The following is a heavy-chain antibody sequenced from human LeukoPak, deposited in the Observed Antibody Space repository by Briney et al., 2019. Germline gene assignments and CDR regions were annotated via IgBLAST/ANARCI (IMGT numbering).Heavy chain of an antibody. CDR3: ARGRDVVVVAATGFDY. D-gene: IGHD2-15*01. J-gene: IGHJ4*02. CDR1: GGSFSGYY. V-gene: IGHV4-34*01. CDR2: INHSGST. Sequence: SETLSLTCAVYGGSFSGYYWSWIRQPPGKGPEWIGEINHSGSTNYNPSLKSRVTISVDTSKNQFSLKLSSVTAADTAVYYCARGRDVVVVAATGFDYWGQGTLVTVSS.